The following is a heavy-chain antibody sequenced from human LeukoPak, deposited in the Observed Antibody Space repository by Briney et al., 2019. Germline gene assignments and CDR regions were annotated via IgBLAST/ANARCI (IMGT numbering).Heavy chain of an antibody. Sequence: PGGSLRLSCAASGFTFSSYSMNWVRQAPGKGLEWVSYISSSSSTIYYADSVKGRFTISRDNAKNSLYLQMNSLRAEDTAVYYCARGEYCSSTSCYPEYNWFDPWGPGTLVTVSS. J-gene: IGHJ5*02. V-gene: IGHV3-48*01. CDR2: ISSSSSTI. CDR1: GFTFSSYS. CDR3: ARGEYCSSTSCYPEYNWFDP. D-gene: IGHD2-2*01.